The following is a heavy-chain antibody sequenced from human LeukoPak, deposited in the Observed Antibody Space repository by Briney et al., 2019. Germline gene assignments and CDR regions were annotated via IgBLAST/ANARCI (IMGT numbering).Heavy chain of an antibody. CDR1: GFTFSSYA. J-gene: IGHJ4*02. CDR2: ISNSGAST. Sequence: GGSLRLSCGASGFTFSSYAMSWVRQAPGKGLEWVSAISNSGASTYYAGSVKGRFTISRDNSRNTLYLQMNSLRAEDTAVYYCARDKRYDYGDSHFDYWGQGTLVTVSS. V-gene: IGHV3-23*01. CDR3: ARDKRYDYGDSHFDY. D-gene: IGHD4-17*01.